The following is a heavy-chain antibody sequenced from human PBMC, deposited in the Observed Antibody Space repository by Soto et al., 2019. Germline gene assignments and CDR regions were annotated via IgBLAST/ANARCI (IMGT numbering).Heavy chain of an antibody. CDR2: FDPEDGET. J-gene: IGHJ4*02. D-gene: IGHD3-10*01. CDR3: ATDSPTMVRGVIITLDY. V-gene: IGHV1-24*01. Sequence: GASVKVSCKASGYTLTELSMHWVRQAPGKGLEWMGGFDPEDGETIYAQKFQGRVTMTEDTSTDTAYMELSSLRSEDTAVYYCATDSPTMVRGVIITLDYSGQGTLVTVSS. CDR1: GYTLTELS.